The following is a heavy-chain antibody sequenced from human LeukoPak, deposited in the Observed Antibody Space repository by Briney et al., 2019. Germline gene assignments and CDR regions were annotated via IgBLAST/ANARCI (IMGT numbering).Heavy chain of an antibody. CDR3: ATDRAWFDP. D-gene: IGHD3-10*01. CDR2: IKSKIGGATA. Sequence: GGSLTLSCAASGITFSTAWMSWFRQAPGKGLEWVGRIKSKIGGATADYAAPVNDRFTISRDDSKNTLYLQMNSLKTEDTAVYYCATDRAWFDPWGQGTLVTVSS. V-gene: IGHV3-15*01. J-gene: IGHJ5*02. CDR1: GITFSTAW.